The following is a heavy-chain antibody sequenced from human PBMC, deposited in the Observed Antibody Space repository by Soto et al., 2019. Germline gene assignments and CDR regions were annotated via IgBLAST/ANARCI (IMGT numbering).Heavy chain of an antibody. CDR3: AHSTYCYDSSCYDYFDY. J-gene: IGHJ4*02. D-gene: IGHD3-22*01. CDR1: GFSLSTSGVG. V-gene: IGHV2-5*02. CDR2: IYWDDDK. Sequence: SGPTLAKPTQTLTLTCTFSGFSLSTSGVGVGWIRQPPGKALEWLALIYWDDDKRYSPTLKSRLTITKDTSKNQVVLTMTNMDPVDTATYYCAHSTYCYDSSCYDYFDYWGQGTLVTVSS.